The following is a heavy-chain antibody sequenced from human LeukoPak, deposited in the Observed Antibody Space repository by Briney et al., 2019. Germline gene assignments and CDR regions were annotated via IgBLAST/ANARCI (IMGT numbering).Heavy chain of an antibody. CDR2: ISSSSSYI. D-gene: IGHD2-2*01. CDR3: AKDMGLGYCSSTSCSGRYGMDV. J-gene: IGHJ6*02. Sequence: GGSLRLSCAASGFTFSSYSMNWVRRAPGKGLEWVSSISSSSSYIYYADSVKGRFTISRDNAKNSLYLQMNSLRAEDTALYYCAKDMGLGYCSSTSCSGRYGMDVWGQGTTVTVSS. V-gene: IGHV3-21*04. CDR1: GFTFSSYS.